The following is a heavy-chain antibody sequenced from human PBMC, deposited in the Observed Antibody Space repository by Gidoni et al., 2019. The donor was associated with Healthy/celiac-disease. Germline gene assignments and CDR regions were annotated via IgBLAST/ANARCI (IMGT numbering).Heavy chain of an antibody. CDR2: ISGSGGST. V-gene: IGHV3-23*01. CDR3: AKTGGEIVATILEPFDY. J-gene: IGHJ4*02. CDR1: GITFSSYA. D-gene: IGHD5-12*01. Sequence: EVQLLESGGGLVQPGGSLRLSCAASGITFSSYAMSWVRQAPGKGLEGVSAISGSGGSTCYADSVKGRFTISRDNSKNTLYLQMNSLRAEDTAVYYCAKTGGEIVATILEPFDYWGQGTLVTVSS.